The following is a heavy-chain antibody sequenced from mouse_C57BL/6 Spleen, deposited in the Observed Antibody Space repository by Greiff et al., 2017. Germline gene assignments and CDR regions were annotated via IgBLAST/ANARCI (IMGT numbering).Heavy chain of an antibody. CDR1: GFTFSSYA. CDR2: ISDGGSYT. J-gene: IGHJ2*01. D-gene: IGHD2-5*01. Sequence: EVKLVESGGGLVKPGGSLKLSCAASGFTFSSYAMSWVRQTPEKRLEWVATISDGGSYTYYPDNVKGRFTISRDNAKNNLYLQMSHLKSEDTAMYYCAILPHSNYSYWGQGTTLTVSS. V-gene: IGHV5-4*03. CDR3: AILPHSNYSY.